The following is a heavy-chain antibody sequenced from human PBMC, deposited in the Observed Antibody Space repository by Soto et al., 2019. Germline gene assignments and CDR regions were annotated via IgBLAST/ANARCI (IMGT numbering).Heavy chain of an antibody. D-gene: IGHD3-10*01. V-gene: IGHV4-30-4*01. CDR1: GGSISSGDYY. J-gene: IGHJ4*02. Sequence: PXETLALTCTVSGGSISSGDYYWSWIRQPPGKGLEWIGYIYYSGSTYYNPSLKSRVTISVDTSKNQFSLKLSSVTAADTAVYYCARGSLLWFGEFVGYFDYWGQGTLVTVSS. CDR3: ARGSLLWFGEFVGYFDY. CDR2: IYYSGST.